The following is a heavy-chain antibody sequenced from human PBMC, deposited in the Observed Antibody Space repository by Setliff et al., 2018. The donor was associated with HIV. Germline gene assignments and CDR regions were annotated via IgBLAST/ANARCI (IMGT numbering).Heavy chain of an antibody. Sequence: SVKVSCKASGGTFSSYAINWVRQAPGHGLEWMGGIIPILGIAHYAQAFRDRVTLSADKSTNIAYMRLASLRSEDAAVYYCARDKEKRYYNDSSGHYDWFDPWGQGTLVTVSS. V-gene: IGHV1-69*10. CDR1: GGTFSSYA. D-gene: IGHD3-22*01. CDR3: ARDKEKRYYNDSSGHYDWFDP. J-gene: IGHJ5*02. CDR2: IIPILGIA.